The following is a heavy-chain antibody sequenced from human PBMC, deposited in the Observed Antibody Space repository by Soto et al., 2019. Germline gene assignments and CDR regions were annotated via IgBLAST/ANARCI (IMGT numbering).Heavy chain of an antibody. CDR2: INVSGST. CDR1: GGSFSNYY. J-gene: IGHJ4*02. Sequence: QVQLQQWGAGLVKPSETLSLTCAVFGGSFSNYYWSWIRQPPGKGLEWIGEINVSGSTNYNPSLKSRVNISVDTTKNKFSLHLSSVPAAEMAEYYCERWGVYSLGFNGQGTVTAYPRFDYLGQGTSVAVSS. V-gene: IGHV4-34*01. D-gene: IGHD2-21*02. CDR3: ERWGVYSLGFNGQGTVTAYPRFDY.